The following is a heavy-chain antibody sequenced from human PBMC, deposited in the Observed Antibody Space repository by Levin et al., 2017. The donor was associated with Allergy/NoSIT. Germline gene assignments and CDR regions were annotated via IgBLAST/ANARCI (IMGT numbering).Heavy chain of an antibody. Sequence: GSLRLSCTVSGGSISSSSYYWGWIRQPPGKGLEWIGSMFHSGNTYYNPSLKSRVTISVDTSKNQFSLNLSSVTAADTAVYYCVRRGIAYRINWFDPWGQGTLVTVSS. V-gene: IGHV4-39*01. D-gene: IGHD6-13*01. CDR2: MFHSGNT. J-gene: IGHJ5*02. CDR3: VRRGIAYRINWFDP. CDR1: GGSISSSSYY.